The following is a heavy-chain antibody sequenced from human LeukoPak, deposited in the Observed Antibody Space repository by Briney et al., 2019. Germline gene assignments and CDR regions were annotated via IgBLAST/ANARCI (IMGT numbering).Heavy chain of an antibody. J-gene: IGHJ4*02. CDR2: IYHSGST. CDR1: GGSISSSNW. Sequence: MSSRTLSLTCAVSGGSISSSNWWSGVRQPPGKGLARIGEIYHSGSTNYNPSLKSRVTISVDKSKNQFSLKLNSVTAADTAVYYCASRMGSGSYTFDYWGQGTLVTVSS. V-gene: IGHV4-4*02. CDR3: ASRMGSGSYTFDY. D-gene: IGHD3-10*01.